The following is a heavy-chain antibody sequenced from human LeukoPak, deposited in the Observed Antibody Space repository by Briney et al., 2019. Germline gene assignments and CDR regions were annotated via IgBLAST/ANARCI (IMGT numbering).Heavy chain of an antibody. J-gene: IGHJ4*02. CDR2: INPNSGGT. CDR3: ARPKDYYASSGAFDY. Sequence: ASVKVSCKASGYTFTSYYMHWVRQAPGQGLEWMGWINPNSGGTNYAQKFQGRVTMARDTSISTAYMELSRLRSDDTAVYYCARPKDYYASSGAFDYWGQGTLVTVSS. D-gene: IGHD3-22*01. V-gene: IGHV1-2*02. CDR1: GYTFTSYY.